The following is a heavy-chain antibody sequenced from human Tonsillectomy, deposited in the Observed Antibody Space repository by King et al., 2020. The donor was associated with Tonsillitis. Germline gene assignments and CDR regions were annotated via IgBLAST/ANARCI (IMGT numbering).Heavy chain of an antibody. Sequence: VQLVESGGGLVKPGGSLRLSCAASGFTFSSYSMNWVRQATGKGLECVSSISSSSSYIYYADSVKGRFTISRDNAKNSLYLQMNSLRAEDTAVYYCARDDSSSWIDYWGQGTLVTVSS. D-gene: IGHD6-13*01. CDR1: GFTFSSYS. V-gene: IGHV3-21*01. CDR2: ISSSSSYI. J-gene: IGHJ4*02. CDR3: ARDDSSSWIDY.